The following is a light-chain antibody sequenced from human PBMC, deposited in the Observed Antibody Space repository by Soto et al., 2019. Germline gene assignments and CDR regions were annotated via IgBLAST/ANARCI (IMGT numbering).Light chain of an antibody. J-gene: IGLJ3*02. V-gene: IGLV2-8*01. CDR1: DSDVGGHSH. CDR3: CSYVAGDSWV. Sequence: QSVLTQPPSASGSPGQAVTISCTGSDSDVGGHSHVSWYQQHPGEAPKLMIYEVSKRPSGVPDRFSGSKSGNTASLTVSGLQAGDEADYYCCSYVAGDSWVFGGGTKLTVL. CDR2: EVS.